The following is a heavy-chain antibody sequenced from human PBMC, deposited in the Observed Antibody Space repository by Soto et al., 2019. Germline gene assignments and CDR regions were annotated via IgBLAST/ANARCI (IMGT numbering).Heavy chain of an antibody. Sequence: SETLSLTCTVSGDPISNYYWSWIRQTPGRGLEWIGCVHESGSTDYNPSLKGRVTISLHTSKSQSSLSLRSATAADTATYYCSRGTRALKTSFFAYWGQGIPVTVSS. CDR2: VHESGST. D-gene: IGHD3-10*01. CDR3: SRGTRALKTSFFAY. V-gene: IGHV4-59*01. CDR1: GDPISNYY. J-gene: IGHJ4*02.